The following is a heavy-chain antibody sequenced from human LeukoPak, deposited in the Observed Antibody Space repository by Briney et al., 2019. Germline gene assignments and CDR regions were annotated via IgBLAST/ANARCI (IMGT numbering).Heavy chain of an antibody. V-gene: IGHV4-34*01. CDR2: IYYSGNT. CDR3: ARGAGILWFGELLYFDY. Sequence: SETLSLTCAVYGGSFSGYYWSRIRQPPGKGLEWIGSIYYSGNTYYNASLKSQVSISIDTSKNQFSLKLSSVTAADTAVYYCARGAGILWFGELLYFDYWGQGTLVTVSS. J-gene: IGHJ4*02. CDR1: GGSFSGYY. D-gene: IGHD3-10*01.